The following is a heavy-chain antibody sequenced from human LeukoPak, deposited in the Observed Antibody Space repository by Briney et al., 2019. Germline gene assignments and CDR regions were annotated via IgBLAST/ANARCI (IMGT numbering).Heavy chain of an antibody. J-gene: IGHJ4*02. D-gene: IGHD3-16*02. V-gene: IGHV4-59*01. CDR2: IYYSGST. Sequence: SETLSFTCTVSGGSISSYDWGWLRQPPGKGLEWIGYIYYSGSTNYNPFLKSRVTISADTSKKQFSLKVTSVSAADTAVYYCARQRGSNLVRFFDYWGQGTLVTVSS. CDR3: ARQRGSNLVRFFDY. CDR1: GGSISSYD.